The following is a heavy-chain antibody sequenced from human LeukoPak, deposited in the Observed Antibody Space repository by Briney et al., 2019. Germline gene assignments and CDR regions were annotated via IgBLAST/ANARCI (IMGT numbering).Heavy chain of an antibody. D-gene: IGHD2-21*01. CDR3: ARDTGIPPYYYGMDV. V-gene: IGHV4-4*02. CDR2: IYHSGST. Sequence: SETLSLTCAVSGGSISSSNWWSWVRQPPGKGLEWIGEIYHSGSTNYNPSLKSRVTISVDTSKNQFSLKLSSVTAADTAVYYCARDTGIPPYYYGMDVWGQGTTVTVSS. CDR1: GGSISSSNW. J-gene: IGHJ6*02.